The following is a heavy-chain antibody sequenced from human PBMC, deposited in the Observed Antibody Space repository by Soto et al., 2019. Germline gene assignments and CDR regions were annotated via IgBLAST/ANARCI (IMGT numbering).Heavy chain of an antibody. J-gene: IGHJ4*02. Sequence: GGSLRLSGAGSGFTFSSYAMSWVRQAPGKGLEWVSAISGSGGSTYYADSVKGRFTISRDNSKNTLYLQMNSLRAEDTAVYYCAKPIVVVVAATPGYWGQGTLVTVSS. CDR1: GFTFSSYA. CDR2: ISGSGGST. D-gene: IGHD2-15*01. CDR3: AKPIVVVVAATPGY. V-gene: IGHV3-23*01.